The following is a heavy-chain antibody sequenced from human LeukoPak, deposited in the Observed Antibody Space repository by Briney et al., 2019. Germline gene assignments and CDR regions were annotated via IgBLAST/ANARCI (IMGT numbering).Heavy chain of an antibody. CDR2: IYPGDSDT. D-gene: IGHD2-21*01. Sequence: GIIYPGDSDTRYSPSFQGQVTISADKSISTAYLQWSSLKASDTAMYYCASLRSYSDAFDIWGQGTMVTVSS. CDR3: ASLRSYSDAFDI. V-gene: IGHV5-51*01. J-gene: IGHJ3*02.